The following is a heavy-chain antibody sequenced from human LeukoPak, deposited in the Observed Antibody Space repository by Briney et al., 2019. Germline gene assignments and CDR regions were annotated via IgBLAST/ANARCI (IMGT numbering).Heavy chain of an antibody. Sequence: PGGSLRLSCAASGFMISSYWMSWVRQAPGKGLEWVANIKQDGSEKYYVDSVKGRFTISRDNAKNSLYLQMNSLRADDTAVYYCAREVRDFGSGRRLLGDYMDVWGKGTTVTVSS. V-gene: IGHV3-7*01. CDR2: IKQDGSEK. J-gene: IGHJ6*03. CDR1: GFMISSYW. CDR3: AREVRDFGSGRRLLGDYMDV. D-gene: IGHD3-10*01.